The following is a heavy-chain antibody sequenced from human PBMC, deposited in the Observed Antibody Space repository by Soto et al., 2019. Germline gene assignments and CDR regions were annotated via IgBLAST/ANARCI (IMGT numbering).Heavy chain of an antibody. Sequence: QTGGSLRLSCAASGFTFSSYWMNWVRQAPGKGLEWVANIKQAGSEKYYVDSVKGRFSISGDNAKNSLYLQMNSLRAEDTAVYYCARDSLLYGMYVWGQGTTVTVSS. CDR2: IKQAGSEK. CDR1: GFTFSSYW. V-gene: IGHV3-7*03. CDR3: ARDSLLYGMYV. D-gene: IGHD1-26*01. J-gene: IGHJ6*02.